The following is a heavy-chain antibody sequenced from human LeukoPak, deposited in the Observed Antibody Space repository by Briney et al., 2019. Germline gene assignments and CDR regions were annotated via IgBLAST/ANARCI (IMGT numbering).Heavy chain of an antibody. CDR3: ARGGRLNYYDSSGYYYDYYYYYMDV. D-gene: IGHD3-22*01. CDR1: GYTFTSYG. CDR2: ISAYNGNT. J-gene: IGHJ6*03. Sequence: ASVKVSCKASGYTFTSYGISWVRQAPGQGLEWMGWISAYNGNTNYAQKLQGRVTMTTDTSTSTAYMELRSLRSDDTAVYYCARGGRLNYYDSSGYYYDYYYYYMDVWGKGTTVTISS. V-gene: IGHV1-18*01.